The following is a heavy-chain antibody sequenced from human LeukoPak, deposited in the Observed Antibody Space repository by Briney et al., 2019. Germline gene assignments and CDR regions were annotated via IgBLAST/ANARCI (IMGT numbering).Heavy chain of an antibody. Sequence: PGGSLRLSCAASGFTFSSYGMHWVRQAPGKGLEWMAFIQYDGSNKYYADSVKGRFTISRDNSKNTLYLQMNSLRAEDTAVYYCAKTSGGSGGYYFDYWGQGTLVTVSS. CDR1: GFTFSSYG. CDR2: IQYDGSNK. CDR3: AKTSGGSGGYYFDY. V-gene: IGHV3-30*02. J-gene: IGHJ4*02. D-gene: IGHD2-15*01.